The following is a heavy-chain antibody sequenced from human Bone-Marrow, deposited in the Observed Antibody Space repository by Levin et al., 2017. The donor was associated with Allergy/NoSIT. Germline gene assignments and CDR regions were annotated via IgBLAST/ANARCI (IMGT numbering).Heavy chain of an antibody. CDR3: AKGLTVTDGSIDY. Sequence: AGGSLRLSCAASGFTFSSYAMNWVRQDPAKGLQWVSSITGSGGSTYHANSVKGRFTISRDNSKNTLYLQMNSLSAEDTAVYYCAKGLTVTDGSIDYWGQGILVTVSS. CDR2: ITGSGGST. J-gene: IGHJ4*02. V-gene: IGHV3-23*01. CDR1: GFTFSSYA. D-gene: IGHD3-10*01.